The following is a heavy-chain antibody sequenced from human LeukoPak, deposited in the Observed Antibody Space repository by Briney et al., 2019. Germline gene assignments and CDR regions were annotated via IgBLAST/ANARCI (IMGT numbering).Heavy chain of an antibody. V-gene: IGHV4-38-2*02. CDR3: ARLSKWVVRGASWFDP. D-gene: IGHD3-10*01. Sequence: SETLSLTCTVSGYSISSGYYWGWIRQPPGKGLEWIGSMYHSGSTFYNPSLKSRVTMSVNTSKKQFSLKLSSVTAADTAVYYCARLSKWVVRGASWFDPWGQGTLVTVSS. CDR1: GYSISSGYY. J-gene: IGHJ5*02. CDR2: MYHSGST.